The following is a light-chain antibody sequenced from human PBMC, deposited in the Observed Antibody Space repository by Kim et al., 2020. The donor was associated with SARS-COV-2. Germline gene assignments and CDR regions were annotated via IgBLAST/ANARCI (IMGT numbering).Light chain of an antibody. Sequence: PVERCTLSCRDSQSVSSSYLAWYQQKPGQAPRLLIYGASSRATGIPDRLSGSGSGTDFTLTISRLEPEDFAVYYCQQYGSSLPWTFGQGTKVDIK. V-gene: IGKV3-20*01. J-gene: IGKJ1*01. CDR3: QQYGSSLPWT. CDR2: GAS. CDR1: QSVSSSY.